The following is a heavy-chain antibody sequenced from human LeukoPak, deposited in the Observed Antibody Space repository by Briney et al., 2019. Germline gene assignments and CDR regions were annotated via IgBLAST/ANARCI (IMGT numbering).Heavy chain of an antibody. Sequence: SETLSLTCTVSGGSISSSSYYWGWIRQPPGKGLEWIGSIYYSGSTNYNPSLKSRVTISVDTSKNQFSLKLSSVTAADTAVYYCARGSSWYRHFDYWGQGTLVTVSS. CDR2: IYYSGST. D-gene: IGHD6-13*01. J-gene: IGHJ4*02. CDR3: ARGSSWYRHFDY. V-gene: IGHV4-39*07. CDR1: GGSISSSSYY.